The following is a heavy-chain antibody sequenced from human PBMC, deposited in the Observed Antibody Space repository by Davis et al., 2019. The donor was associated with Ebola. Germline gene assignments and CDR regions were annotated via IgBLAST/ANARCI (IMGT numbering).Heavy chain of an antibody. CDR1: GGSFSGYY. J-gene: IGHJ5*02. D-gene: IGHD3-16*02. CDR2: INHSGST. V-gene: IGHV4-34*01. Sequence: MPSETLSLTCAVYGGSFSGYYWSWIRQPPGKGLEWIGEINHSGSTNYNPSLKSRVTISVDTSKNQFSLQLNSATPEDTAVYYCARLYLRRFDPWGQGTLVTVSS. CDR3: ARLYLRRFDP.